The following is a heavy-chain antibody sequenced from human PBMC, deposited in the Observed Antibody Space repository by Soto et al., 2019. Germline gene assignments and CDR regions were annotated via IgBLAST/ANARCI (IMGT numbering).Heavy chain of an antibody. CDR1: GYTFTSYG. J-gene: IGHJ6*02. V-gene: IGHV1-18*01. D-gene: IGHD2-8*01. CDR2: ISAYNGNT. CDR3: ARVSLMVYAWYYYGMDV. Sequence: QVQLVQSGAEVKKPGASVKVSCKASGYTFTSYGISWVRQAPGQGLEWMGWISAYNGNTNYAQKFQGRVTMTRDTSISTAYMELSRLRSDDTAVYYCARVSLMVYAWYYYGMDVWGQGTTVTVSS.